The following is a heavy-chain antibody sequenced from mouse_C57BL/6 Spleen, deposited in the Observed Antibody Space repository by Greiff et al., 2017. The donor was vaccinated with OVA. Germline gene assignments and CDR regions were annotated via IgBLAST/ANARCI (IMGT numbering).Heavy chain of an antibody. D-gene: IGHD1-1*01. Sequence: QFQLQQPGAELVKPGASVKMSCKASGYTFTSYWITWVKQRPGQGLEWIGDIYPGSGSTNYNEKFKSKATLTVDASSSTAYMQLSSLTSEDSAVYYCARLRYYYGSSYVDYAMDYWGQGTSVTVSS. CDR3: ARLRYYYGSSYVDYAMDY. CDR1: GYTFTSYW. J-gene: IGHJ4*01. CDR2: IYPGSGST. V-gene: IGHV1-55*01.